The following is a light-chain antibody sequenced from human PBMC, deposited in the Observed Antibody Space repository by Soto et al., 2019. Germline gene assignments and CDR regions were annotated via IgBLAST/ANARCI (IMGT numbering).Light chain of an antibody. CDR1: QSVVNYQ. CDR2: NTF. V-gene: IGKV3-20*01. J-gene: IGKJ1*01. Sequence: EIVLTQSPGTLSLYPWERATLYCLTSQSVVNYQLAWYRQKPGQAPRLLIYNTFHRATGIPDRFSGTGSETDFTLTISRLEPEDFAVYHCQQYGALPPTFGQGTKVDTK. CDR3: QQYGALPPT.